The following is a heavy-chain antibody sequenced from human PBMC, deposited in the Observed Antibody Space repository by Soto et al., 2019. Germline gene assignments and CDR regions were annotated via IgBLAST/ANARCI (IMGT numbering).Heavy chain of an antibody. CDR1: GGTFSSYA. CDR2: IIPIFGTA. CDR3: ATWIQLWLRAFDI. V-gene: IGHV1-69*13. Sequence: SVKVSCKASGGTFSSYAISWVRQAPGQVLEWMGGIIPIFGTANYAQKFQGRVTITADESTSTAYMELSSLRSEDTAVYYCATWIQLWLRAFDIWGQGTMVTVSS. J-gene: IGHJ3*02. D-gene: IGHD5-18*01.